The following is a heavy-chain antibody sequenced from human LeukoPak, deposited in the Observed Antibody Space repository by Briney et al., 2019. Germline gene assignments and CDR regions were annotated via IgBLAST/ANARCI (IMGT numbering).Heavy chain of an antibody. J-gene: IGHJ6*03. CDR3: ARGGIAVAGEYYYYYYYMDF. Sequence: ASVKVSCKASGYTFTSYAMNWVRQAPGQGLEWMGWINTNTGNPTYAQGFTGRFVFSFDTSVSTAYLQISSLKAEDTAVYYCARGGIAVAGEYYYYYYYMDFWGKGTTVTVTS. V-gene: IGHV7-4-1*02. D-gene: IGHD6-19*01. CDR1: GYTFTSYA. CDR2: INTNTGNP.